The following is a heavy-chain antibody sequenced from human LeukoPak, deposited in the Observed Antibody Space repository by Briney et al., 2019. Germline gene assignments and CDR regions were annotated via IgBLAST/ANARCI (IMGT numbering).Heavy chain of an antibody. Sequence: GESLKISCKGSGYSFTNYWIGWARQMPGKGLEWMGIIYPGDSDTRYSPSFQGQVTILADKSISTAYLQWSSLKASDTAMYYCARHHSSGSYGVDYWGQGTLVTVSS. CDR2: IYPGDSDT. CDR3: ARHHSSGSYGVDY. V-gene: IGHV5-51*01. D-gene: IGHD3-10*01. CDR1: GYSFTNYW. J-gene: IGHJ4*02.